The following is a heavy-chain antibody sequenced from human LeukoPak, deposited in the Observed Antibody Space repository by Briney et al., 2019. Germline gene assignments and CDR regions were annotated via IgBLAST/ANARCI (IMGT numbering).Heavy chain of an antibody. CDR1: GYTFTSYG. V-gene: IGHV1-18*01. J-gene: IGHJ4*02. D-gene: IGHD7-27*01. CDR3: ASDKNWDLEY. CDR2: ISTYNGNT. Sequence: ASVKVSCKTSGYTFTSYGISWMRQAPGQGLEWMGWISTYNGNTNYAQNLQGRVTMTTDTSTSTAYMELRSLRSDDTAVYYCASDKNWDLEYWGQGPLVTVSS.